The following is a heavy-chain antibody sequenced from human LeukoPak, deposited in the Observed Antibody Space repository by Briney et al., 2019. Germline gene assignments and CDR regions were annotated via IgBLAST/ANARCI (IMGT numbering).Heavy chain of an antibody. V-gene: IGHV4-61*01. J-gene: IGHJ6*03. D-gene: IGHD2-2*01. CDR1: GGSISSSSYY. Sequence: SETLSLTCTVSGGSISSSSYYWSWIRQPPGKGLEWIGYIYYSGSTNYNPSLKSRVTISVDTSKNQFSLKLSSVTAADTAVYYCARPAWGYYYYMDVWGKGTTVTVSS. CDR2: IYYSGST. CDR3: ARPAWGYYYYMDV.